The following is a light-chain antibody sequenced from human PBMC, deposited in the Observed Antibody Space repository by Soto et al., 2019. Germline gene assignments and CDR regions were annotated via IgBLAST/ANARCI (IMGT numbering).Light chain of an antibody. CDR2: VAA. V-gene: IGKV1-39*01. Sequence: DIQMAQSPSSLSASVGDRVTISCRTSQSITNYLNWYQQKPSKAPKLLISVAASLQSGVPSRFSGSGSGTEFTLTISSLQPEDFATYYCQQSSSTPYTFGQGTKVDI. CDR1: QSITNY. J-gene: IGKJ2*01. CDR3: QQSSSTPYT.